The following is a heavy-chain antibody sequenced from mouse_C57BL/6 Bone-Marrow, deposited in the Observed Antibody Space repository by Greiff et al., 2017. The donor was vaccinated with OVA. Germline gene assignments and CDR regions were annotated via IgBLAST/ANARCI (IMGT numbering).Heavy chain of an antibody. CDR2: IYPGDSDT. CDR1: GYTFTSYW. CDR3: SGDYCGYPYFDN. J-gene: IGHJ2*01. V-gene: IGHV1-5*01. D-gene: IGHD1-2*01. Sequence: EVQLQQSGTVLARPGASVKMSCKTSGYTFTSYWMHWVKQRPGQGLEWIGAIYPGDSDTSYNQKFKGKAKLTAVTSASTAYMELSSLTNEDSAVYYGSGDYCGYPYFDNWGRGTTLTVSS.